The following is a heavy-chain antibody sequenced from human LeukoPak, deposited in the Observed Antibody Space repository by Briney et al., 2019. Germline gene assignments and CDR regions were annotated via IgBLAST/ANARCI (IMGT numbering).Heavy chain of an antibody. CDR1: GYTFTGFY. D-gene: IGHD6-19*01. CDR2: INPNSGGT. Sequence: ASVKVSCKASGYTFTGFYIHWVRQAPGQGLEWMGWINPNSGGTNYAQKFQGRVTMTRDTSISTAYMELSRLRSDDTAVYYCAREFGGWSLVGMDVWGQGTTVTVSS. CDR3: AREFGGWSLVGMDV. V-gene: IGHV1-2*02. J-gene: IGHJ6*02.